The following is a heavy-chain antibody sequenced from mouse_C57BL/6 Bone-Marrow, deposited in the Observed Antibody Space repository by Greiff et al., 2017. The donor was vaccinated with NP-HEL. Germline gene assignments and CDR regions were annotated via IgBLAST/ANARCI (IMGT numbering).Heavy chain of an antibody. J-gene: IGHJ2*01. CDR3: ARYGSSYHY. V-gene: IGHV1-80*01. D-gene: IGHD1-1*01. Sequence: VHLVESGAELVKPGASVKISCKASGYAFSSYWMNWVKQRPGQGLEWIGKIYPGDGDTNYNGKFKGKATLTADKSSSTASEDSAVYFCARYGSSYHYWGQGTTLTVSS. CDR2: IYPGDGDT. CDR1: GYAFSSYW.